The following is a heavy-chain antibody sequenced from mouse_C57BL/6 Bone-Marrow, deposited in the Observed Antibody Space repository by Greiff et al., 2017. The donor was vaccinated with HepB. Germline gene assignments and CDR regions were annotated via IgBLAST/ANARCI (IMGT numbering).Heavy chain of an antibody. CDR2: IYPGDGDT. J-gene: IGHJ2*01. CDR1: GYAFSSSW. D-gene: IGHD1-1*01. Sequence: VQLQQSGPELVKPGASVKISCKASGYAFSSSWMNWVKQRPGKGLEWIGRIYPGDGDTNYNGKFKGKATLTADKSSSTAYMQLSSLTSEDSAVYFCARWYYYGSLYYFDYWGQGTTLTVSS. V-gene: IGHV1-82*01. CDR3: ARWYYYGSLYYFDY.